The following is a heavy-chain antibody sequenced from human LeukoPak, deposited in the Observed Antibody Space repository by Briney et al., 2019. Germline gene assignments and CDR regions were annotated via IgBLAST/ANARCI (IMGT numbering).Heavy chain of an antibody. CDR3: AKSEVVAATLIDY. Sequence: PGGSLRLSCAVSGFTYSSYAMSWVRQAPGKGLEWVSAISGSGGSTYYADSVKGRFTISRDNSKNTLYLQMNSLRAEDTAVYYCAKSEVVAATLIDYWGQGTLVTVSS. D-gene: IGHD2-15*01. CDR1: GFTYSSYA. V-gene: IGHV3-23*01. J-gene: IGHJ4*02. CDR2: ISGSGGST.